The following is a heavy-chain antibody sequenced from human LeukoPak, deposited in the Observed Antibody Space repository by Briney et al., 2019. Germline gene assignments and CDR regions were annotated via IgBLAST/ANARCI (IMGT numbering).Heavy chain of an antibody. D-gene: IGHD5-24*01. V-gene: IGHV3-7*04. CDR1: GFTFSSYA. Sequence: GGSLRLSCAASGFTFSSYAIHWVRQAPGKGLEWVANIKEDGGELNYVDSVKGRFTISRDNAKQSLFLQMNSLRVEDLGVYYCARGRRWLQPLDYWGQGTLVTVSS. CDR2: IKEDGGEL. CDR3: ARGRRWLQPLDY. J-gene: IGHJ4*02.